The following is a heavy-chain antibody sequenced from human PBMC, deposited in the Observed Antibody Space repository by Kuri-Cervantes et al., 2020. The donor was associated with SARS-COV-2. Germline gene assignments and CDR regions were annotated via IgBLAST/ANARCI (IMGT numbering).Heavy chain of an antibody. D-gene: IGHD2-2*01. J-gene: IGHJ5*02. CDR3: ARVIPAAILLTGSGSNWFDP. Sequence: GESLKISCAAPGFTFSSHSVNLVRQAPGKGLELVSSIVSRSSSTYYSDSVRGRFTISRDNAKNSLYLQMDRLRAEDTAVYYCARVIPAAILLTGSGSNWFDPWGQGTLVTVSS. V-gene: IGHV3-21*01. CDR1: GFTFSSHS. CDR2: IVSRSSST.